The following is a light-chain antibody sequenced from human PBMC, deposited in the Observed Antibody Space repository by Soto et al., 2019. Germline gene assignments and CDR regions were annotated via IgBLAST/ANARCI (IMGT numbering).Light chain of an antibody. V-gene: IGKV1-5*01. CDR1: QTISNW. CDR2: DAS. Sequence: DIQMTQSPSTLSASVGDRVTITCRASQTISNWLAWYQQKPGKAPRLLIYDASTLASGVPSRFSGSASGTEFTLTISSLQPDDFATYYCQQHTFGQGTKLEIK. CDR3: QQHT. J-gene: IGKJ2*01.